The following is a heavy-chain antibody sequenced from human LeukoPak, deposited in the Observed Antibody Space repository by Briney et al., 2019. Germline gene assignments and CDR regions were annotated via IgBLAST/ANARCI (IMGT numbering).Heavy chain of an antibody. CDR1: GFTFSSYG. D-gene: IGHD3/OR15-3a*01. Sequence: GGSLRLSCAASGFTFSSYGMHWVRQAPGKGLEWVSAISGSGGSTYYADSVKGRFTISRDNSKNTLYLQMNSLRAEDTAVYYCAKDPITSGLVDFNWFDPWGQGTLVTVSS. CDR2: ISGSGGST. J-gene: IGHJ5*02. CDR3: AKDPITSGLVDFNWFDP. V-gene: IGHV3-23*01.